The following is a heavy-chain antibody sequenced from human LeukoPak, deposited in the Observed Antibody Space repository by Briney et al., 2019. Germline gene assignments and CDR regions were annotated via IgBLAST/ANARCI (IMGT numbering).Heavy chain of an antibody. Sequence: SETLSLTCTVSGGSISSYYWSWIRQPPGKGLEWIGYIYYSGSTNYNPSLKSRVTISVDTSKNQFSLKLSSVTAADTAVYYCARGRTYRSSSWFDPWGQGTLVTVSS. CDR1: GGSISSYY. D-gene: IGHD6-6*01. J-gene: IGHJ5*02. CDR2: IYYSGST. V-gene: IGHV4-59*01. CDR3: ARGRTYRSSSWFDP.